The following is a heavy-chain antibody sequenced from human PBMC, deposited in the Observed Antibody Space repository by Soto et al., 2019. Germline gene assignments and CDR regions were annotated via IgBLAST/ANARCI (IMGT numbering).Heavy chain of an antibody. CDR2: INAANGDT. CDR1: GYTFTRYG. V-gene: IGHV1-3*01. Sequence: ASVKVSCKASGYTFTRYGIHWVRQAHGQRLEWMGWINAANGDTKYSPKFQGRVTITRDTSASTAYMELSSLRSEDTAVYYCVRRHVSATGIDWFDPWGQGTLVTVSS. CDR3: VRRHVSATGIDWFDP. J-gene: IGHJ5*02. D-gene: IGHD6-13*01.